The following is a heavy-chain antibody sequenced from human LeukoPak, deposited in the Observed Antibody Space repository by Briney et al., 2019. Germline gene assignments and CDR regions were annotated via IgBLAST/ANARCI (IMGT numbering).Heavy chain of an antibody. D-gene: IGHD2-2*01. V-gene: IGHV1-69*13. CDR3: ARNRRYCSSTSCYYYYYMDV. CDR2: IIPIFGTA. CDR1: GGTFSSYA. J-gene: IGHJ6*03. Sequence: SVKVFCRASGGTFSSYAISWVRQAPGQGLEWMGGIIPIFGTANYAQKFQGRVTITADESTSTAYMELSSLRSEDTAVYYCARNRRYCSSTSCYYYYYMDVWGKGTTVTISS.